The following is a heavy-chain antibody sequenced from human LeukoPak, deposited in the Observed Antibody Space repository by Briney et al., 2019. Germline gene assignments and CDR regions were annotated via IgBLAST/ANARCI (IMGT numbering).Heavy chain of an antibody. CDR3: TRLPNYGDNWFDP. CDR1: GFTFSGSA. V-gene: IGHV3-73*01. J-gene: IGHJ5*02. D-gene: IGHD3-16*01. CDR2: IRSKANSYAT. Sequence: GGSLRLSCAASGFTFSGSAMHWVRQASGKGLEWVGRIRSKANSYATAYAASVKGRFTISRDDSKNTAYLQMNSLKTGDTAVYYCTRLPNYGDNWFDPWGQGTLVTVSS.